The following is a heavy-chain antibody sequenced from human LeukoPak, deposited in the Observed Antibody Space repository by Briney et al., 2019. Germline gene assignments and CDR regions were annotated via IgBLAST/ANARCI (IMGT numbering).Heavy chain of an antibody. V-gene: IGHV3-30*03. CDR2: ISYDGSNK. Sequence: PGGSLRLSCAASGFTFSSYGMHWVRQAPGKGLEWVAVISYDGSNKYYADSVKGRFTISRDNSKNTLYLQMNSLRAEDTAVYYCARVGGYSYGYYFDYWGQGTLVTVSS. CDR1: GFTFSSYG. D-gene: IGHD5-18*01. CDR3: ARVGGYSYGYYFDY. J-gene: IGHJ4*02.